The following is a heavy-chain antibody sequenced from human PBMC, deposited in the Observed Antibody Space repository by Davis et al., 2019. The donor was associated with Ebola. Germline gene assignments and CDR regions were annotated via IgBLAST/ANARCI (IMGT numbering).Heavy chain of an antibody. J-gene: IGHJ6*02. CDR1: GFTFSSYA. CDR2: ISYDVCNK. D-gene: IGHD6-19*01. Sequence: GESLKISCAASGFTFSSYAMHWVRQAPGKGLEWVAVISYDVCNKYYADSVKGRFTIPRDNSMNTPYLQMNSLRAEDTAVYYCAGDHYSSGWYYYYGMDVWGQGTTVTVSS. V-gene: IGHV3-30-3*01. CDR3: AGDHYSSGWYYYYGMDV.